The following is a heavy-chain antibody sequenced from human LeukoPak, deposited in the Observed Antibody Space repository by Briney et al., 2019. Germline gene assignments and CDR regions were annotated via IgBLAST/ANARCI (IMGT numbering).Heavy chain of an antibody. CDR1: GFTFDDYA. D-gene: IGHD1-26*01. CDR2: ISWDGGST. CDR3: AKDSVELLRPASGHFDY. Sequence: GGSLRLSCAASGFTFDDYAMHWVRQAPGKGLEWVSLISWDGGSTYYADSVKGRFTISRDNSKNSLYLQMNSLRAEDTALYYCAKDSVELLRPASGHFDYWGQGTLVTVSS. J-gene: IGHJ4*02. V-gene: IGHV3-43D*04.